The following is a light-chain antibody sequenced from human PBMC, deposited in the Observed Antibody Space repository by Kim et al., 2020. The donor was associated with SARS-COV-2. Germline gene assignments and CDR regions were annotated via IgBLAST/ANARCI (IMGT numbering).Light chain of an antibody. CDR2: SND. Sequence: ELTQPPSASRTPGQRVAISCSGSSSNIGSNFVYWYQQFPGTAPKLLIHSNDQRPSGVPDRFSGSKSGPSASLAISGLRSEDEAEYYCSAWDDSLGGVLFGGGTQLTVL. J-gene: IGLJ2*01. CDR1: SSNIGSNF. CDR3: SAWDDSLGGVL. V-gene: IGLV1-47*02.